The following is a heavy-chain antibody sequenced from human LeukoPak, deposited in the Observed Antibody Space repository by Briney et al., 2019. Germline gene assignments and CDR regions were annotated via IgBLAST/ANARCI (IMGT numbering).Heavy chain of an antibody. J-gene: IGHJ6*02. D-gene: IGHD4-17*01. Sequence: GGTLRISCAASGFTLSSYAMSWVRQPPGKGLEWVSGISNSGGSTYYADSVKGRFTISRDNSKNTLYLLMNSLRDEDTALYYCTKGNYGDHWSPFEGVHVWGQGTTVTVSS. CDR1: GFTLSSYA. CDR3: TKGNYGDHWSPFEGVHV. V-gene: IGHV3-23*01. CDR2: ISNSGGST.